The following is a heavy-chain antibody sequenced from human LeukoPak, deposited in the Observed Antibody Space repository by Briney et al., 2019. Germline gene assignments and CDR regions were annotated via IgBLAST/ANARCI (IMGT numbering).Heavy chain of an antibody. CDR1: GFTFSSYS. D-gene: IGHD2-2*02. J-gene: IGHJ6*03. CDR2: ISSSSSYI. Sequence: PGGSLRLSCAASGFTFSSYSMNWVRQAPGKGLEWVSSISSSSSYIYYADSVKGRFTISRDNAKNSLYLQMNSLRAEDTAVYYCARDHIVVVPAAIQTYYYYYMDVWGKGTTVTVSS. CDR3: ARDHIVVVPAAIQTYYYYYMDV. V-gene: IGHV3-21*01.